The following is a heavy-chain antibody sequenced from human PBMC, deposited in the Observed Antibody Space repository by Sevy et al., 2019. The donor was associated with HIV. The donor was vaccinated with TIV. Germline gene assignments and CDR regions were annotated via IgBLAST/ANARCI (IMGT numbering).Heavy chain of an antibody. J-gene: IGHJ4*02. D-gene: IGHD3-22*01. CDR2: FDPEDGET. CDR3: TITKDYYDNSGYPFDY. Sequence: ASVKVSCKVSGFTLSEVSMHWVRQAPGKGLEWMGTFDPEDGETIYAQKFQGRVTMTEDTSTDTAYMELSSLRFEDTAVFYCTITKDYYDNSGYPFDYWGQGTLVTVSS. V-gene: IGHV1-24*01. CDR1: GFTLSEVS.